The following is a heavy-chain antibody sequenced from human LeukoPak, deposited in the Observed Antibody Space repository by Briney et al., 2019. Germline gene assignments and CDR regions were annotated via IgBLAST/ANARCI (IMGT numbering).Heavy chain of an antibody. D-gene: IGHD3-3*01. J-gene: IGHJ4*02. Sequence: TGGSLRLSCAASGFTFSSYEMNWVRQAPGKGLEWVSYISTSGSTMYYADSVKGRFTISRDNAKNSLYLQMNSLRDEDTAVYYCAPRGVVIDYWGQGTLVTVSS. V-gene: IGHV3-48*03. CDR1: GFTFSSYE. CDR3: APRGVVIDY. CDR2: ISTSGSTM.